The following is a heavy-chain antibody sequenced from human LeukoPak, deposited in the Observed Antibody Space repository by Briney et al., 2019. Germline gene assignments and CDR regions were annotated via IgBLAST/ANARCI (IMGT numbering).Heavy chain of an antibody. V-gene: IGHV3-23*01. J-gene: IGHJ4*02. CDR1: GVTFSSYA. D-gene: IGHD2-15*01. CDR2: ICVSGGGT. CDR3: AKSRLLGYLATLFAY. Sequence: GGSLSLSCAASGVTFSSYAMSWVRQAPGKGVEWVSSICVSGGGTYYADSAKGRFPISRNNSKNTCYPQMNLLRAQDTAAYYCAKSRLLGYLATLFAYSGQGTLVTVSS.